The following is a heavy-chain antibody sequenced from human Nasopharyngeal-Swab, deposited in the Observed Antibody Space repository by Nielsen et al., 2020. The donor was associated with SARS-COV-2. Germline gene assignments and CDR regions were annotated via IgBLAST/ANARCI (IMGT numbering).Heavy chain of an antibody. J-gene: IGHJ6*03. CDR1: GFTFGDYA. CDR3: TRETRIAVAGTLLYYYYYYMDV. V-gene: IGHV3-49*04. Sequence: GGSLRLSCIASGFTFGDYAMSWVRQAPGKGLEWVGFIRSKAYGGTTEYAASVKGRFTISRDDSKSIAYLQMNSLKTEDTAVYYCTRETRIAVAGTLLYYYYYYMDVWGKGTTVTVSS. D-gene: IGHD6-19*01. CDR2: IRSKAYGGTT.